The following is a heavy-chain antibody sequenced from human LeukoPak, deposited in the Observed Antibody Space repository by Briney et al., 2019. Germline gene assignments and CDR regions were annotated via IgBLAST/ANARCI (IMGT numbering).Heavy chain of an antibody. CDR2: ISSSGNT. CDR1: GFTFSRSA. CDR3: VKGRISEDGLDF. D-gene: IGHD6-13*01. V-gene: IGHV3-23*01. Sequence: GGSLRLSCAASGFTFSRSAMTWVRQTPGNGLDWVSRISSSGNTYYADSVKGRFTISRDNSKNMLYLQMNSLRAEDTAVYYCVKGRISEDGLDFWGQGTLVTVPS. J-gene: IGHJ4*02.